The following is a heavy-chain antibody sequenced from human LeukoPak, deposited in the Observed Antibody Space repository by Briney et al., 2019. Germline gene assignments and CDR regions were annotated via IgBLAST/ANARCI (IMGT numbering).Heavy chain of an antibody. CDR2: INIGVSDT. CDR3: ARGMATVTGPFDS. D-gene: IGHD4-17*01. Sequence: GGSLRHSCAASGFTFSSYWMHWVRQAPGKGLMWVSRINIGVSDTLYADSVKGRFTISRDNAKNTLYLQMNSLRAEDTAVYYCARGMATVTGPFDSWGQGTLVTVSS. CDR1: GFTFSSYW. V-gene: IGHV3-74*01. J-gene: IGHJ4*02.